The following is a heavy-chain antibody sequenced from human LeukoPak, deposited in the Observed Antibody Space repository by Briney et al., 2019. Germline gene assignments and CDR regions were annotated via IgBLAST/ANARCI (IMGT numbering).Heavy chain of an antibody. D-gene: IGHD6-19*01. CDR1: GGSVSSSSDS. Sequence: SETLSLTCSVSGGSVSSSSDSWGWIRQPPGKGLEWIGTISYSGSTYYNPSLKSRVTISVDTSKNQFSLKLSSVTAADTAVYYCARIQWLVEGYFDYWGQGTLVTVSS. CDR3: ARIQWLVEGYFDY. CDR2: ISYSGST. V-gene: IGHV4-39*07. J-gene: IGHJ4*02.